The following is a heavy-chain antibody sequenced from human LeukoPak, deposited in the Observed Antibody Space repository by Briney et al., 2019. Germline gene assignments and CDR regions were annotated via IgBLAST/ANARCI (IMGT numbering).Heavy chain of an antibody. CDR1: GFTFSSYS. V-gene: IGHV3-23*01. CDR3: AKRRFGEFDY. D-gene: IGHD3-10*01. CDR2: ISGSGGST. J-gene: IGHJ4*02. Sequence: GGSLRLSCAASGFTFSSYSMNWVRQAPGKGLEWVSAISGSGGSTYYADSVKGRFTISRDNSKNTLYLQMNSLRAEDTAVYYCAKRRFGEFDYWGRGTLVTVSS.